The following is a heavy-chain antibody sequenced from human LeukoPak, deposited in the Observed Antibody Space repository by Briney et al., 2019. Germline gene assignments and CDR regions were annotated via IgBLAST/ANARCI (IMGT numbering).Heavy chain of an antibody. CDR3: ARGRGFDAFDI. V-gene: IGHV3-53*01. CDR2: IYSGGST. J-gene: IGHJ3*02. CDR1: GFTFSSYG. D-gene: IGHD2-15*01. Sequence: GGSLRLSCAASGFTFSSYGMHWVRQAPGKGLEWVSVIYSGGSTYYADSVKGRFTISRDNSKNTLYLQMNSLRAEDTAVYYCARGRGFDAFDIWGQGTMVTVSS.